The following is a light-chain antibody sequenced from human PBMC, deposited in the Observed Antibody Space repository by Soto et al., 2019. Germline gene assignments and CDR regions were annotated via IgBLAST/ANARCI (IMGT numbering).Light chain of an antibody. Sequence: QSALTQPASESGSPGQSITISCTGTSSDVGSYKLVSWYQQHPGKALKLMISEVSKRPSGISDRFSGSKSGSTASLTISGLQAEDEADYYCCSYAGTSTHTVFGGGTQLTVL. CDR3: CSYAGTSTHTV. J-gene: IGLJ7*01. CDR1: SSDVGSYKL. CDR2: EVS. V-gene: IGLV2-23*02.